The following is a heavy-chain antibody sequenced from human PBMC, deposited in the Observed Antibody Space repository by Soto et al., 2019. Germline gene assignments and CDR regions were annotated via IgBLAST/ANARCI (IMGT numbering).Heavy chain of an antibody. CDR2: IYYSGST. CDR1: GGSISSSSYY. D-gene: IGHD3-3*01. V-gene: IGHV4-39*01. Sequence: PSETLSLTCTVSGGSISSSSYYWGWIRQPPGKGLAWIGSIYYSGSTYYNPSLKSRVTISVDTSKNQFSLKLSSVTAADTAVYYCARRITIFGVVIISWFDPWGQGTLVTVSS. J-gene: IGHJ5*02. CDR3: ARRITIFGVVIISWFDP.